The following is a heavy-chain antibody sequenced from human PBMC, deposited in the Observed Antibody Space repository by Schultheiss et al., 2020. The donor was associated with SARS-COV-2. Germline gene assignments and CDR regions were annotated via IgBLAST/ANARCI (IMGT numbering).Heavy chain of an antibody. CDR3: AKPVDMTTVTPAGY. Sequence: GGSLRLSCAASGFTFSSYWMHWVRQAPGKGLVWVSRINSDGSSTSYADSVKGRFTISRDNSKNTLYLQMNSLRAEDTAVYYCAKPVDMTTVTPAGYWGQGTLVTVSS. CDR2: INSDGSST. J-gene: IGHJ4*02. D-gene: IGHD4-17*01. V-gene: IGHV3-74*01. CDR1: GFTFSSYW.